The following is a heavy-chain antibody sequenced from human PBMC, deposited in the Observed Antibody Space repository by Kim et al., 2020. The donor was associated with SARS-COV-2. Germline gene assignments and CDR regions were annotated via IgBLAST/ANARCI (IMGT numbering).Heavy chain of an antibody. V-gene: IGHV3-23*01. CDR1: GFTFSTYA. J-gene: IGHJ4*02. D-gene: IGHD6-13*01. Sequence: GGSLRLSCAASGFTFSTYAMSWVRQAPGKGLEWVSSVSGSGGSTYHADSAKGRFTISRDNSKNTLYLQMNSLRAEDTAAYYCAKGRSDNIAAAFNYWGQG. CDR3: AKGRSDNIAAAFNY. CDR2: VSGSGGST.